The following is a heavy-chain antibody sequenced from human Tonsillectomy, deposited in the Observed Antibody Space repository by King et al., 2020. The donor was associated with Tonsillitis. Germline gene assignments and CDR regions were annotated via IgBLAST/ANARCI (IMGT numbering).Heavy chain of an antibody. J-gene: IGHJ3*02. CDR2: ISGSGGST. Sequence: VQLVESGGGLVQPGGSLRLSCVAPGVTFSSYAMNWDRLAPGKGLEWVSIISGSGGSTYYADSVKGRFTISSDKSKNTVYLQMNSLRPEDTALYYCAKDREASTIGRPDALDIWGQGTTVTVSS. CDR1: GVTFSSYA. D-gene: IGHD4/OR15-4a*01. V-gene: IGHV3-23*04. CDR3: AKDREASTIGRPDALDI.